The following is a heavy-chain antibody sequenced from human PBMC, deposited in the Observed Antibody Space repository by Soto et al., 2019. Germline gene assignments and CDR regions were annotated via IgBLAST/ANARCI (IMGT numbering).Heavy chain of an antibody. V-gene: IGHV4-31*03. D-gene: IGHD3-16*01. J-gene: IGHJ4*02. CDR2: IDYSGST. Sequence: QVQLQESGPGLVKPSQTLSLTCTVSGGSISSGGYYWSWIRQHPGKGLEWIGSIDYSGSTYYNPSPKSRVTISVDASKNQFSLKLRSVTAAATAVYSCARGVLHWGQGTLVTVSS. CDR3: ARGVLH. CDR1: GGSISSGGYY.